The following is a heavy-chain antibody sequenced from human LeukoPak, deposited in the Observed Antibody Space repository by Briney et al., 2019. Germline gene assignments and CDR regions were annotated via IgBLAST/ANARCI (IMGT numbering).Heavy chain of an antibody. CDR2: INWNGSGR. CDR3: ARAGDTTGEYCSSTSCFQFDF. Sequence: PGGSLRLSCAASGFTFDDFGMSWVRPAPGKGLEWVSRINWNGSGRGYVDSVKGRFTISRDNAKNSLYLQMDSLRVEDTALYYCARAGDTTGEYCSSTSCFQFDFWGQGTLVTVSS. J-gene: IGHJ4*02. D-gene: IGHD2-2*01. V-gene: IGHV3-20*04. CDR1: GFTFDDFG.